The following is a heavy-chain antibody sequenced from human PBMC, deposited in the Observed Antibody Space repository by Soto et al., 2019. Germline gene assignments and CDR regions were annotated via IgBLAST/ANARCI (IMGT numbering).Heavy chain of an antibody. Sequence: SETLSLTCTVSGDTIRSGNHYLSWIRQPPGKGLEWIGYIYYSGSTYYSPSLKSRVTISVDTSKNQFSLKLNSVTAADTAVYYCARVDILTGYGCMDVWGQGTTVTVSS. J-gene: IGHJ6*02. CDR1: GDTIRSGNHY. CDR2: IYYSGST. D-gene: IGHD3-9*01. CDR3: ARVDILTGYGCMDV. V-gene: IGHV4-30-4*01.